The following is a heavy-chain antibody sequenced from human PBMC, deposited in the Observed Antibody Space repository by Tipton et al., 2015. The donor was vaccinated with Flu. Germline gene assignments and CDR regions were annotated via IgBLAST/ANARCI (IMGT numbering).Heavy chain of an antibody. CDR3: AKVIPEKVSGLDS. CDR2: MYHSGRT. Sequence: TLSLTCAVSGYSISSGYYWGWIRQPPGKGLEWIGSMYHSGRTYYNPSLKSRVTISVDTSKNHFSLKMSSVTAADTAVYYCAKVIPEKVSGLDSWGQGTLVTVSS. D-gene: IGHD5/OR15-5a*01. J-gene: IGHJ4*02. CDR1: GYSISSGYY. V-gene: IGHV4-38-2*01.